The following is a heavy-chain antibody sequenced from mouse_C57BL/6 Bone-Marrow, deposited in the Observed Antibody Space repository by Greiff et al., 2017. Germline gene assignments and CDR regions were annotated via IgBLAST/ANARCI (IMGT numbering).Heavy chain of an antibody. J-gene: IGHJ2*01. V-gene: IGHV1-55*01. CDR3: ARSGPLGRSFDY. Sequence: QVQLQQPGAELVQPGASVKMSCKASGYTFTSYWITWVKQRPGQGLEWIGDIYPTSGRTNYNEKFKSKAILTVDTYSNTAYMQLSSLTSEDSAVFYCARSGPLGRSFDYWGQGTTLTVSS. CDR1: GYTFTSYW. D-gene: IGHD4-1*01. CDR2: IYPTSGRT.